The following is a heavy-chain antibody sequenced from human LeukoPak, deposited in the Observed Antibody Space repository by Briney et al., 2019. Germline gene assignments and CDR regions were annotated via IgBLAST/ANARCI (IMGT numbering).Heavy chain of an antibody. Sequence: ASVKVSCKSSGYPFTTYGFILVRQAPGLGLEWMGCISANNENRKDGQKFEGRVTMTTDTTTETAYMELSSLRFDDTAIYYCARTVGDRADPWGEGSLVTVSS. CDR3: ARTVGDRADP. CDR2: ISANNENR. CDR1: GYPFTTYG. D-gene: IGHD2-21*01. J-gene: IGHJ5*02. V-gene: IGHV1-18*01.